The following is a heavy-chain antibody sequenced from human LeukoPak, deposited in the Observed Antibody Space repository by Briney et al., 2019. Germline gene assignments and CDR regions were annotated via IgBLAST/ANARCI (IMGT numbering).Heavy chain of an antibody. CDR3: ARGEFYLQRPLWNY. Sequence: ASVKVSCKASGGTFSSYAISWVRQAPGQGLEWMGGIIPIFGTANYAQKSQGRVTITTDESTSTAYMELSSLRSEDTAVYYCARGEFYLQRPLWNYWGQGTLVTVSS. CDR2: IIPIFGTA. D-gene: IGHD3-10*01. J-gene: IGHJ4*02. V-gene: IGHV1-69*05. CDR1: GGTFSSYA.